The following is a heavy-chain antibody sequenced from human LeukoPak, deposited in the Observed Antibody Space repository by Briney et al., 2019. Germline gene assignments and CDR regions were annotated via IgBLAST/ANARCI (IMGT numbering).Heavy chain of an antibody. V-gene: IGHV3-23*01. CDR3: ANPGGVVRGVIDNDY. D-gene: IGHD3-10*01. J-gene: IGHJ4*02. CDR2: ISGSGGST. Sequence: GGSLRLSCAASGFTFSSYAMSWVRQAPGKGLEWVSAISGSGGSTYYADSVKGRFTISRDNSKNTLYLQMNSLRAEDTVVYYCANPGGVVRGVIDNDYWGQGTLVTVSS. CDR1: GFTFSSYA.